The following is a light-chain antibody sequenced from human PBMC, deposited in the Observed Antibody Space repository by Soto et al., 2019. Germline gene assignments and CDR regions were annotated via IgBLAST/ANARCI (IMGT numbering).Light chain of an antibody. Sequence: QSVLTQPASVSGSAGQSITISCSGSSSDIGSYNHVASYQQFPGKSPKLMIYAVSDRPPGVSDRFSGSKSGITASLTISGLQTEDEADYFCISYTDRQSYLFGTGTKVTVL. CDR1: SSDIGSYNH. J-gene: IGLJ1*01. CDR3: ISYTDRQSYL. CDR2: AVS. V-gene: IGLV2-14*03.